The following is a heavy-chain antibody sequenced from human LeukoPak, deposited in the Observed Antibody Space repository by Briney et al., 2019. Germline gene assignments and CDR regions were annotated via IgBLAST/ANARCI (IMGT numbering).Heavy chain of an antibody. Sequence: GGSLRLSCAASGFTFITYTMNWVRPAPGEGLEWISAISGSGGSTYYADSVKGRFTISRDNSKKTLYLQITRLRNEGTAVYYCVKGGSSWSLGSDYWGQGNLVTVSP. CDR2: ISGSGGST. J-gene: IGHJ4*02. D-gene: IGHD6-13*01. CDR3: VKGGSSWSLGSDY. V-gene: IGHV3-23*01. CDR1: GFTFITYT.